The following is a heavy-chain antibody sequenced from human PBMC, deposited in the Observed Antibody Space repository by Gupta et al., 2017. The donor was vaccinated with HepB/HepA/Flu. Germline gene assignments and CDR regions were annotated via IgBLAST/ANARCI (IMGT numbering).Heavy chain of an antibody. J-gene: IGHJ4*02. V-gene: IGHV3-23*01. CDR3: AKDGADNTSPMFDH. Sequence: DVQLLESGGGLVQPGGFLRLPCPAAGLPFSSNGMSWVRQAPGKGLDGISTVSGEGANKNYADAVKCRFTISRDNSQSTMYLQLKRVRVDDTAVYYCAKDGADNTSPMFDHWGQGTLVTVSS. D-gene: IGHD1-1*01. CDR2: VSGEGANK. CDR1: GLPFSSNG.